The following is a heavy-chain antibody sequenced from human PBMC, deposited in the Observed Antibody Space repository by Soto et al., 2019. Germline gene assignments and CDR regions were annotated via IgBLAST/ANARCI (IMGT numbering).Heavy chain of an antibody. J-gene: IGHJ5*02. Sequence: PSETLSLTCTVSGGSISSFYWSWIRQPPGKGLEWIGYIYYSGSTNYNPSLKSRVTISVDTSKNQFSLKLSSVTAADTAVYYCAKMITIFGNFNWFDPWGQETLVTVS. CDR3: AKMITIFGNFNWFDP. V-gene: IGHV4-59*08. CDR2: IYYSGST. CDR1: GGSISSFY. D-gene: IGHD3-3*01.